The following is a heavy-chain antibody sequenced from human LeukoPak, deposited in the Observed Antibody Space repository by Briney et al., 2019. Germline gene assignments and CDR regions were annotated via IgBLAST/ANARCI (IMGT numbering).Heavy chain of an antibody. V-gene: IGHV1-2*02. CDR3: ASPKYSGEYYFDY. J-gene: IGHJ4*02. CDR1: GYTFSDYY. Sequence: ASVKVACKASGYTFSDYYIHWVRQAHGQGLEWMGWINPNNGVTNYAQRFQGRVTMTRDTSISTAYMELSRLRSDDTALYYCASPKYSGEYYFDYWGLGTLVTVSS. CDR2: INPNNGVT. D-gene: IGHD6-19*01.